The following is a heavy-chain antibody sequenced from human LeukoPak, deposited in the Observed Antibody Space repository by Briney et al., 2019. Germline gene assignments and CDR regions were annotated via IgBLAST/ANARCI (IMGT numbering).Heavy chain of an antibody. CDR1: GFTLSTYS. V-gene: IGHV3-48*01. Sequence: GGSLRLSCAASGFTLSTYSMNWVRQAPGKGLEWVSYISRSSSTIYYADSVKGRFTISRDNAKNSLYLQMNSLRAEDTAVYYCATPAADDTIYYYYYMDVWGKGTTVTVSS. CDR3: ATPAADDTIYYYYYMDV. CDR2: ISRSSSTI. J-gene: IGHJ6*03. D-gene: IGHD6-13*01.